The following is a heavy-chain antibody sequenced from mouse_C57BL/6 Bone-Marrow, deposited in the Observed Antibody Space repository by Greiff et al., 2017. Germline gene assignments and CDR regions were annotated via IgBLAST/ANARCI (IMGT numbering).Heavy chain of an antibody. V-gene: IGHV1-31*01. Sequence: VQLKESGPELVKPGASVKISCKASGYSFTGYYMHWVKQSHGNILDWIGYIYPYNGVSSYNQKFKGKATLTVDKSSSPAYMELRSLTSEDSAVYYCARYGNHHWFDYWGQGTTLTVSS. CDR3: ARYGNHHWFDY. D-gene: IGHD2-1*01. CDR1: GYSFTGYY. CDR2: IYPYNGVS. J-gene: IGHJ2*01.